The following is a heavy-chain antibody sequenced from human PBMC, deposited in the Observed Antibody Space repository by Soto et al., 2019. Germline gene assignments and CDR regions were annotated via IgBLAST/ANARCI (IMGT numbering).Heavy chain of an antibody. D-gene: IGHD3-3*01. CDR2: ISSSSSTI. Sequence: GWSLRLSCASSGFTFSSYSMHWVRQAPGKGQEWVSYISSSSSTIYYADSVKGRFTISRDDSKNTAYLQMNSLKTEDTAVYYCTRHDSNYDFWSGSPPRYGMDVWGQGTTVTVSS. J-gene: IGHJ6*02. V-gene: IGHV3-48*01. CDR3: TRHDSNYDFWSGSPPRYGMDV. CDR1: GFTFSSYS.